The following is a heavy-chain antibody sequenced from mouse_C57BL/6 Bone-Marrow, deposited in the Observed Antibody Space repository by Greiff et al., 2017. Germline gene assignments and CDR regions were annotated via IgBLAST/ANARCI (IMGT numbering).Heavy chain of an antibody. CDR1: GFTFSSYA. CDR2: ISDGGSYT. J-gene: IGHJ3*01. V-gene: IGHV5-4*01. Sequence: EVQGVESGGGLVKPGGSLKLSCAASGFTFSSYAMSWVRQTPEKRLEWVATISDGGSYTYYPDNVKGRFTISRDNAKNNLYLQMSHLKSEDTAMYYCARDGLGPPFAYWGQGTLVTVSA. CDR3: ARDGLGPPFAY. D-gene: IGHD4-1*01.